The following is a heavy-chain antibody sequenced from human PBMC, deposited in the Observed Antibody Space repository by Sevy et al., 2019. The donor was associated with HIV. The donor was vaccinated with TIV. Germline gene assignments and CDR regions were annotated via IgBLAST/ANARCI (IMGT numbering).Heavy chain of an antibody. J-gene: IGHJ4*02. V-gene: IGHV3-48*03. CDR3: ARARDYYNSVGPYYFDY. CDR1: GFFFTTYE. D-gene: IGHD3-22*01. CDR2: ITSSGSTI. Sequence: GGSLRLSCAASGFFFTTYEMNWVSQAPGKGLEWVSYITSSGSTIYYADSVKGRFSISRDNVKNSLYLQMNNLRAEDTAVYYCARARDYYNSVGPYYFDYWGQGTLVTVSS.